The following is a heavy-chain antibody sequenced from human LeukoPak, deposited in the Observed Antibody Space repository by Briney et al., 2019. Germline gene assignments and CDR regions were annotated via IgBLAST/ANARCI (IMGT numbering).Heavy chain of an antibody. D-gene: IGHD1-26*01. CDR2: MSSSSSTI. J-gene: IGHJ3*02. Sequence: GGSLRLSCAASRFTFSSYSMNWVRQAPGKGLDWVSYMSSSSSTIYYADSVKGRFTISRDNAKNSLYLEMNSLRAEDTAVYYCVRGPVVGARSFDIWGQGTTVTVSS. CDR3: VRGPVVGARSFDI. V-gene: IGHV3-48*04. CDR1: RFTFSSYS.